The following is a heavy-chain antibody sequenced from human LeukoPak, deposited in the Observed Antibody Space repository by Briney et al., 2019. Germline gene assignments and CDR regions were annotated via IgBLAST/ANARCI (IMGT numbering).Heavy chain of an antibody. Sequence: ASVKVSCKASGYTFTGYYMHWVRQAPGQGLEWMGRINTNSGGTNYAQKFQGRVTITADESTSTAYMELSSLRSEDTAVYYCAGGPYCGGDCYSGNYWGQGTLVTVSS. CDR3: AGGPYCGGDCYSGNY. V-gene: IGHV1-2*06. CDR1: GYTFTGYY. D-gene: IGHD2-21*02. CDR2: INTNSGGT. J-gene: IGHJ4*02.